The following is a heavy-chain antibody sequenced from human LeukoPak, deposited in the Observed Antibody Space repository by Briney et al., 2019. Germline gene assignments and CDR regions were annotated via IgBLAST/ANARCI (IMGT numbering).Heavy chain of an antibody. D-gene: IGHD3-10*01. J-gene: IGHJ6*01. CDR2: IYYSGST. Sequence: SETLSLTCNVSGGSISNGDHYWSWIRQPPGKGLEWIGYIYYSGSTYYYPSLRSRVTISIYTSKNQFSLRLRSVTAADTAVYYCARDRWLPSPLGMDVWGQGTTVTVSS. V-gene: IGHV4-30-4*01. CDR1: GGSISNGDHY. CDR3: ARDRWLPSPLGMDV.